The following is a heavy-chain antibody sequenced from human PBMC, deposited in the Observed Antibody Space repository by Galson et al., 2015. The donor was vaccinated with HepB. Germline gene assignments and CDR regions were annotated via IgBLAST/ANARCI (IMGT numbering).Heavy chain of an antibody. J-gene: IGHJ4*02. D-gene: IGHD6-19*01. CDR3: AREGLRGYAAVAGTPFDY. CDR1: GFTFSSYS. V-gene: IGHV3-48*01. CDR2: ISSSSSTI. Sequence: SLRLSCAASGFTFSSYSMNWVRQAPGKGLEWVSYISSSSSTIYYADSVKGRFTISRDNAKNSLYLQMNSLRAEDTAVYYCAREGLRGYAAVAGTPFDYWGQGTLVTVSS.